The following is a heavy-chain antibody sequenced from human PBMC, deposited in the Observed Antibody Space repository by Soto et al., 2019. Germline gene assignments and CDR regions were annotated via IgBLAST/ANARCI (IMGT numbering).Heavy chain of an antibody. CDR2: VYYSGTT. D-gene: IGHD6-6*01. Sequence: SETLSLTCTVSGGSISSSNYYWGWIRQPPGKGLEWIGSVYYSGTTYYNPSLKSRVTISLDTSKNQFSLKLSSVTAADTAVYYCARLWGTLAARPPYWGQGTLVTVSS. CDR1: GGSISSSNYY. J-gene: IGHJ4*02. CDR3: ARLWGTLAARPPY. V-gene: IGHV4-39*01.